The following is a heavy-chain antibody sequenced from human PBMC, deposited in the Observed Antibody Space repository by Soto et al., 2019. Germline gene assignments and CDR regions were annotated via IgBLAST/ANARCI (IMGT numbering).Heavy chain of an antibody. J-gene: IGHJ4*02. V-gene: IGHV5-51*01. CDR1: GYSFTSYW. CDR2: IYPGDSDT. D-gene: IGHD6-6*01. Sequence: PGESLKISCKASGYSFTSYWIGWVRQMPGKGLEWMGMIYPGDSDTRYSPSFQGQVTISADKSISTAYLQWSSLKASDSATYYCAAYSGSSGSHFDYWGRGTQVTLSA. CDR3: AAYSGSSGSHFDY.